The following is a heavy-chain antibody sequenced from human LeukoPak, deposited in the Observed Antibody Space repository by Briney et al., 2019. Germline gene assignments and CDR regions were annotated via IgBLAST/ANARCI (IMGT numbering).Heavy chain of an antibody. CDR2: IYYSGST. V-gene: IGHV4-39*01. D-gene: IGHD6-13*01. CDR1: GGSISSSSYY. CDR3: ARVKRIAAAGSKTDY. J-gene: IGHJ4*02. Sequence: SETLSLTCTVSGGSISSSSYYWGWIRQPPGKGLEWIGSIYYSGSTYYNPSLKSRVTISVDTSKNQFSLKLSSVTAADTAVYYCARVKRIAAAGSKTDYWGQGTLVTVSS.